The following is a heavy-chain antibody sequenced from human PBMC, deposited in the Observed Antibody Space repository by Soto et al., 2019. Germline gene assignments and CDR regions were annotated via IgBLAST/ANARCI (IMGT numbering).Heavy chain of an antibody. Sequence: ASVKVSCKSSGYTFKTYGISWVRQAPGQGLKWMGWISPYNGDRRLSEKMQGRLTMTTDTSTSTGYMELRSLTADDTAVYYCATTRSYDSHRPFDYWGQGTLVTVSS. CDR3: ATTRSYDSHRPFDY. D-gene: IGHD3-10*01. CDR2: ISPYNGDR. CDR1: GYTFKTYG. V-gene: IGHV1-18*04. J-gene: IGHJ4*02.